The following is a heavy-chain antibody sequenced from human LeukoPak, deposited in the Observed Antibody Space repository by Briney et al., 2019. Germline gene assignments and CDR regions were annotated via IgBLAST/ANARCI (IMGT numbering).Heavy chain of an antibody. CDR3: ARDRLGVVNEFDY. CDR2: MNPNSGNT. D-gene: IGHD3-3*01. CDR1: GYTFTSYD. J-gene: IGHJ4*02. Sequence: ASVKVSCKASGYTFTSYDINWVRQATGQGLEWMGWMNPNSGNTGYAQKFQGRVTMTRNTSISTAYMELSSLRSEGTAVYYCARDRLGVVNEFDYWGQGTLVTVSS. V-gene: IGHV1-8*01.